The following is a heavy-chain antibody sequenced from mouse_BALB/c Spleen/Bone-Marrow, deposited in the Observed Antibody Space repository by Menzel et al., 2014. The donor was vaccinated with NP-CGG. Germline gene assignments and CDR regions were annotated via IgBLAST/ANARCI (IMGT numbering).Heavy chain of an antibody. V-gene: IGHV1-69*01. CDR3: ARGGHDFSLDY. J-gene: IGHJ4*01. CDR1: GYTFTDNW. CDR2: IDTSDSYT. D-gene: IGHD2-4*01. Sequence: QVQLQQPGAELGMPGASVKMSCKASGYTFTDNWIYWVKQRPGQGLEWIGAIDTSDSYTNFNQKFTGKASLTVDASSSTAYMQVSSLTSDDSAVYYCARGGHDFSLDYWGQGTSVTVSS.